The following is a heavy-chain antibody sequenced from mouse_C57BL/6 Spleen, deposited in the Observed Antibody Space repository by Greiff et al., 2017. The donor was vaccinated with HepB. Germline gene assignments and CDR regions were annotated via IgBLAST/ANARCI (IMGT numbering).Heavy chain of an antibody. J-gene: IGHJ4*01. CDR2: IDPSDSET. CDR1: GYTFTSYW. V-gene: IGHV1-52*01. CDR3: ARTRYYYGSSRYAMDY. D-gene: IGHD1-1*01. Sequence: QVQLQQPRAELVRPGSSVKLSCKASGYTFTSYWMHWVKQRPIQGLEWIGNIDPSDSETHYNQKFKDKATLTVDKSSSTAYMQLSSLTSEDSAVYYCARTRYYYGSSRYAMDYWGQGTSVTVSS.